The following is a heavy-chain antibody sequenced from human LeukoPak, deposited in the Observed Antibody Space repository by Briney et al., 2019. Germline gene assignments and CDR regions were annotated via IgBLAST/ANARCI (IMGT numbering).Heavy chain of an antibody. Sequence: PSQTLSLTCTVSGGSISSGDYYWSWIRQPPGKGLEWIGYIYYSGSTYYNPSLKSRVTISVDTSKNQFSLKLSSVTAADTAVYYCARLAAVSGFYYFDYWGQGTLVTVSS. CDR1: GGSISSGDYY. V-gene: IGHV4-30-4*01. CDR2: IYYSGST. D-gene: IGHD3-10*01. CDR3: ARLAAVSGFYYFDY. J-gene: IGHJ4*02.